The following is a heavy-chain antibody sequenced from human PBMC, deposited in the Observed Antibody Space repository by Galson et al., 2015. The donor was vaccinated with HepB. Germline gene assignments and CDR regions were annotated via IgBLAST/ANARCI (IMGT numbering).Heavy chain of an antibody. D-gene: IGHD4-17*01. V-gene: IGHV2-70*01. CDR1: GFSLSTSGMC. CDR2: IDWDDDN. CDR3: ARTRLDFGDYGIDY. J-gene: IGHJ4*02. Sequence: PALVKPTQTLTLTCTFSGFSLSTSGMCVNWIRQPPGKALEWLALIDWDDDNYYSTSLKTRLTISKDTSKNQVVLTMTNMDPVDTATYYCARTRLDFGDYGIDYWGQGTLVTVSS.